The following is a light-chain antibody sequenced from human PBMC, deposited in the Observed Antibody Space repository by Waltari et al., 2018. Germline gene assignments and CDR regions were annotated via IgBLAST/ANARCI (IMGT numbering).Light chain of an antibody. CDR1: SSDVGGSNY. J-gene: IGLJ2*01. V-gene: IGLV2-11*01. CDR2: DVS. Sequence: QSALTQPRSVSGSPGQSVTLSCTGTSSDVGGSNYVSWYQQHPGKAPKLMIYDVSKRPSGVPDRFSGSKSGNTASLTISGLQAEDEADYYCCSYAGSPLFGGGTKLTVL. CDR3: CSYAGSPL.